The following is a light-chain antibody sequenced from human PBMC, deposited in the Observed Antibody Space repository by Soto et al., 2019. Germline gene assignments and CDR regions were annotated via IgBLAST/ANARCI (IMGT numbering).Light chain of an antibody. CDR2: GAS. CDR3: QQYNTWPWT. V-gene: IGKV3-15*01. CDR1: QSVSSN. J-gene: IGKJ1*01. Sequence: EIVMTQSPATLSVSPGERATLSCRASQSVSSNLAWYQQKPGQAPSLLIYGASTRATGIPARLSGSGSGTGFSLTISSLQSEDFAVYFCQQYNTWPWTVRQGTKVEIK.